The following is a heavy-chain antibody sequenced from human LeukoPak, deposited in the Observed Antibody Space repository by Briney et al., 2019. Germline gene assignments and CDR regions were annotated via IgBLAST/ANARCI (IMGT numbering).Heavy chain of an antibody. Sequence: GGSLRLSCSASGFTFSSDAMHWVRQAPGQGLEYVSGISSNGGSTYYADSVKGRFTISRDNSKNTLYLQMSSLRAEDTGVYYCVRDEVGTPYSFDYWGQGTLVTVSS. CDR1: GFTFSSDA. J-gene: IGHJ4*02. CDR3: VRDEVGTPYSFDY. V-gene: IGHV3-64D*09. CDR2: ISSNGGST. D-gene: IGHD4-23*01.